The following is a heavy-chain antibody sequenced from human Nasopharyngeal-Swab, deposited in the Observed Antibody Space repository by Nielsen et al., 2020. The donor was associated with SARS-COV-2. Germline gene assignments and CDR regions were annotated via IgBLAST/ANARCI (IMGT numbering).Heavy chain of an antibody. CDR1: GYTFTGYY. D-gene: IGHD6-13*01. J-gene: IGHJ6*02. V-gene: IGHV1-2*04. CDR3: ARASSSWYFNSQASYGMDV. Sequence: ASVKVSCKASGYTFTGYYMHWVRQAPGQGLEWMGWINPNSGGTNYAQKFQGWVTMTRDTSISTAYMELSRLRSDDTAVYYCARASSSWYFNSQASYGMDVWGQGTTVTVSS. CDR2: INPNSGGT.